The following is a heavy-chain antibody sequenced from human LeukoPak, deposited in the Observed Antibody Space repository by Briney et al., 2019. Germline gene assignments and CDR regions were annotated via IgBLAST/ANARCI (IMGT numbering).Heavy chain of an antibody. D-gene: IGHD5-12*01. Sequence: GGSLRLSCSASGFTFSRYDMHWVRQAPGKGLEYVSAISSNGGSTYYADSVKGRFTISRDNSKNTLYLQMSSLRAEDTAVYYCVKGRSGYDYFDFWGQGTLVTVSS. CDR1: GFTFSRYD. V-gene: IGHV3-64D*09. CDR3: VKGRSGYDYFDF. J-gene: IGHJ4*02. CDR2: ISSNGGST.